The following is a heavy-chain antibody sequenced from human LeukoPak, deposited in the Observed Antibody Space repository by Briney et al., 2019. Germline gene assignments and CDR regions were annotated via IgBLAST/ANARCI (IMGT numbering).Heavy chain of an antibody. D-gene: IGHD3-9*01. CDR2: IYYSGST. J-gene: IGHJ4*02. V-gene: IGHV4-59*01. CDR3: ARGAAYYDISY. CDR1: GGSISSYY. Sequence: SETLSLTCTVSGGSISSYYWSWIRQPPGKGLEGIGYIYYSGSTNYNPSLKSRVTISVATSKNQFSLKLSSVTAADTAVYYCARGAAYYDISYWGQGTLVTVSS.